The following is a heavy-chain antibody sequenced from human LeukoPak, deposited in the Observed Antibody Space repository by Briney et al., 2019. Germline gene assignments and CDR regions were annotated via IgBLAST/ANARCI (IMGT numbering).Heavy chain of an antibody. Sequence: GASVKVSCKASGGTFSSYAISWVRQAPGQGLEWMGRIIPILGIANYAQKFQGRVTITADESTSTAYMELSSLRSEDTAVYYCARAATVHYYYYYYMDVWGKGTTVTVSS. J-gene: IGHJ6*03. CDR3: ARAATVHYYYYYYMDV. D-gene: IGHD4-11*01. V-gene: IGHV1-69*04. CDR1: GGTFSSYA. CDR2: IIPILGIA.